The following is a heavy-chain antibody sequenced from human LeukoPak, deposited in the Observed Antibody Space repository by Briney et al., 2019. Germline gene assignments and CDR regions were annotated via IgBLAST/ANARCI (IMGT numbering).Heavy chain of an antibody. CDR2: IKQDGSEK. J-gene: IGHJ4*02. V-gene: IGHV3-7*03. CDR3: AKDIRGYSYGTIDY. CDR1: GFTFSSYW. Sequence: PGGSLRLSCAASGFTFSSYWMSWVRQAPGKGLEWVANIKQDGSEKYYVDSVKGRFTISRDNAKNSLYLQMNSPRAEDTALYYCAKDIRGYSYGTIDYWGQGTLVTVSS. D-gene: IGHD5-18*01.